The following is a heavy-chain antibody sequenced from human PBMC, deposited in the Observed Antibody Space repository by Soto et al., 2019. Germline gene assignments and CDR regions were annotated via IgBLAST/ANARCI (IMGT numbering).Heavy chain of an antibody. D-gene: IGHD3-3*01. Sequence: SETLSLTCTVSGGSFKSGSYSWSWIPQPPGEGLEWIGYVYHTGRTSYNPSLKSRVSISMDTSKNQFSLNLDSVTAADTAVYFCARDFAYFDSWGQGTLVTVSS. CDR2: VYHTGRT. CDR3: ARDFAYFDS. J-gene: IGHJ4*02. V-gene: IGHV4-61*01. CDR1: GGSFKSGSYS.